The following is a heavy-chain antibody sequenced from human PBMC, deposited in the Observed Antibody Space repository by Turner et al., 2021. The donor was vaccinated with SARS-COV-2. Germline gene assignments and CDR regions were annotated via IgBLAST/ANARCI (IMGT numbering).Heavy chain of an antibody. CDR2: INPNSGGT. J-gene: IGHJ6*02. CDR3: ASPTSRVNTGYSSGWALGLGYYGMDV. CDR1: GYTVTGYY. D-gene: IGHD6-19*01. Sequence: QVQLVQSGAEVKKPGASVKVSCKASGYTVTGYYIHCVRQAPGQGLEWMGWINPNSGGTNYAQKFQGRVTMTRDTSISTTYMELNRLRSDDTAVYYCASPTSRVNTGYSSGWALGLGYYGMDVWGQGTTVTVSS. V-gene: IGHV1-2*02.